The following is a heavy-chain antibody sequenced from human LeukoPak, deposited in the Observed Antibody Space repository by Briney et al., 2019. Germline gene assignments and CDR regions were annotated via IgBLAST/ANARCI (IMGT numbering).Heavy chain of an antibody. CDR3: ARRENLYDREIH. CDR2: INSSGST. CDR1: GDSISYFY. D-gene: IGHD3-22*01. V-gene: IGHV4-4*07. J-gene: IGHJ4*02. Sequence: KTPETLSLTCSVSGDSISYFYWSWIRQAAGKGLEWIGRINSSGSTEYNASVKSRVTMSVDTSKNQLSLKVISVTAADTAVYYCARRENLYDREIHWGQGTLVTVSS.